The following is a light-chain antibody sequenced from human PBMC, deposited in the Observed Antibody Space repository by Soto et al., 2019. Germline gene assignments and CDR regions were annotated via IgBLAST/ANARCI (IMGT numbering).Light chain of an antibody. Sequence: QSVLTQPPSVSGAPGQRVTISCTGSRSNIGAGYDVHWYQQLPGIAPKLLIFANINRPSGVPDRFSGSKSGTSASLAITGLQAEDEADYYCQSYDSSLVTFGGGTKLTVL. CDR1: RSNIGAGYD. J-gene: IGLJ2*01. CDR3: QSYDSSLVT. V-gene: IGLV1-40*01. CDR2: ANI.